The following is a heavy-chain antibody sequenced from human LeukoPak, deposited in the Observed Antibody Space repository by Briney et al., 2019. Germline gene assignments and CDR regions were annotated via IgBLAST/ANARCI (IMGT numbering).Heavy chain of an antibody. CDR3: ARDLEGIATVSNDY. CDR2: IIPILGIA. V-gene: IGHV1-69*04. D-gene: IGHD2-21*01. J-gene: IGHJ4*02. CDR1: GYTFTSYG. Sequence: ASVKVSCKASGYTFTSYGISWVRQAPGQGLEWMGRIIPILGIANYAQKFQGRVTITADKSTSTAYMELSSLRSEDTAVYYCARDLEGIATVSNDYWGQGTLVTVSS.